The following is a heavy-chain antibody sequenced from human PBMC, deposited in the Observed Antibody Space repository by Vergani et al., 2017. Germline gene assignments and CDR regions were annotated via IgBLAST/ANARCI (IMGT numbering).Heavy chain of an antibody. V-gene: IGHV3-23*01. CDR2: ISGSGGST. J-gene: IGHJ4*02. CDR1: GFTFSSYA. Sequence: EVQLLESGGGLVQPGGSLRLSCAASGFTFSSYAMSWVRQAPGKGLEWVSAISGSGGSTYYADSVKGRFTISRDNSKNTLYLQMNSLRAEDTAVYYCAKAEPYSSSWYAAYYFDYWGQGTLVTVSS. CDR3: AKAEPYSSSWYAAYYFDY. D-gene: IGHD6-13*01.